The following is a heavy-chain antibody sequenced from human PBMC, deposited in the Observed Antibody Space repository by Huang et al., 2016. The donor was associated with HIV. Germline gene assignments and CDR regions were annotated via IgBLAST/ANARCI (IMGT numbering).Heavy chain of an antibody. Sequence: QVQLVQSGGEVKQPGASVRVSCKASGYDFGSYGMSWVRQAPGQGREGLGWIGRDSRDTRTAQKLQGRVTMTPDRSATTTYMELRSLRYDDTAVYYCARDTYYTDIWKRNDASFLWGQGTMITVYS. D-gene: IGHD3-22*01. J-gene: IGHJ3*01. CDR1: GYDFGSYG. CDR3: ARDTYYTDIWKRNDASFL. V-gene: IGHV1-18*01. CDR2: IGRDSRDT.